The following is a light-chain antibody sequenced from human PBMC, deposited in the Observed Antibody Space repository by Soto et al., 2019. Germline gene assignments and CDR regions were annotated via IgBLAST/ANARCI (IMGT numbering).Light chain of an antibody. Sequence: DIQMTQSPATLSASVGDRVTITCRASQSVRSWLAWYQQKPGKAPKLPMYDASTLEGGVPSRFSGSGSGTEFTLTISGLQPDDFATYYCQQYDSDVVSFGGGTKVE. CDR1: QSVRSW. V-gene: IGKV1-5*01. J-gene: IGKJ4*01. CDR3: QQYDSDVVS. CDR2: DAS.